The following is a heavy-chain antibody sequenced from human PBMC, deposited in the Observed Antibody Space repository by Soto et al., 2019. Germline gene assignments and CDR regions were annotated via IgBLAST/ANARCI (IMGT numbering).Heavy chain of an antibody. J-gene: IGHJ4*02. CDR3: ARGTGVADYFDY. D-gene: IGHD1-1*01. V-gene: IGHV3-21*01. Sequence: GGSLRLSCAASGFSFSTYSMNWARQAPGKGLEWVSSISRTSKYMYYADSVRGRFTISRDNAKNSLYLQMNSLGAEDTAVYYCARGTGVADYFDYWGQGTLVTVSS. CDR2: ISRTSKYM. CDR1: GFSFSTYS.